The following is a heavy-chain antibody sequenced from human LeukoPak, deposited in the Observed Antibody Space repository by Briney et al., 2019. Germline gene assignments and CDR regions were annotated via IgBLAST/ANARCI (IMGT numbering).Heavy chain of an antibody. Sequence: GGSLRLSCAASGFTFSSYGMHWVRQAPGKGLEWVAVIWYDGSNKYYADSVKGRFTISRDNSKNTLYLQMNSLRAEDTAVYYCAKDARLHGDYVPYFDYWGQGTLVTVSS. D-gene: IGHD4-17*01. CDR2: IWYDGSNK. CDR3: AKDARLHGDYVPYFDY. V-gene: IGHV3-33*06. J-gene: IGHJ4*02. CDR1: GFTFSSYG.